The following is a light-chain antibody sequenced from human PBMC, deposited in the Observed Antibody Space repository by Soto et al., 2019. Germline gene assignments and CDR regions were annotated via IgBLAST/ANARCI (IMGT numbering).Light chain of an antibody. CDR3: SSYAGNNIFV. V-gene: IGLV2-8*01. CDR2: DVN. CDR1: SSDVGAFDY. J-gene: IGLJ1*01. Sequence: QSVLTQPPSASGFPGQSVTISCTGTSSDVGAFDYVSWYQQYPGEAPKLLVYDVNKRPSGVPDRFSGSKSGNTASLTVSGLQAEDEADFYCSSYAGNNIFVFGTGTKVTVL.